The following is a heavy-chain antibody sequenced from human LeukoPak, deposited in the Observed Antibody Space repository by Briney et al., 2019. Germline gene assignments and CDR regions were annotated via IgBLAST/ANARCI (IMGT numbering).Heavy chain of an antibody. J-gene: IGHJ4*02. CDR3: ARGPPPMFRGLIRRFENDS. D-gene: IGHD3-10*01. CDR2: IDNSGRT. CDR1: GGSISSGAYY. V-gene: IGHV4-30-4*08. Sequence: PSQTLSLTCTVSGGSISSGAYYWSWIRQPPGKGLEWIGEIDNSGRTNYNPSLKSRLTISVDTSKDQFSLRLSSVTAADSAVYYCARGPPPMFRGLIRRFENDSWGQGTLVTVSS.